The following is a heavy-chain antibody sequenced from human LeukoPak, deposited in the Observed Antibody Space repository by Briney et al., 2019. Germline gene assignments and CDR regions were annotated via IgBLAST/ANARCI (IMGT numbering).Heavy chain of an antibody. Sequence: PGGSLRLSCAASGFTFSDYSMNWVRQAPGKGLEWVSYINSGSSTIYYVDSVEGRFTISRDNAKNSLYLQMNSLRDEDTAVYYCARPETQYSSGLDGFDIWGQGTMVTVSS. CDR3: ARPETQYSSGLDGFDI. V-gene: IGHV3-48*02. CDR2: INSGSSTI. D-gene: IGHD6-19*01. J-gene: IGHJ3*02. CDR1: GFTFSDYS.